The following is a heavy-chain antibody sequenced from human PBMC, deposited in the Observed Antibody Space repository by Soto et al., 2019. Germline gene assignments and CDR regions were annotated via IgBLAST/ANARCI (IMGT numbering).Heavy chain of an antibody. Sequence: QVQLVQSGAEVKKPGASVKVSCKASGYTFTSYGISWVRQAPGQGLEWMGWISAYNGNTNDAQKLQGRVTMTTDTSTSTADMELRSLRADDTAVYYCAREGDYYDSSGYSAYYYYYGMDVWGQGTTVTVSS. D-gene: IGHD3-22*01. CDR3: AREGDYYDSSGYSAYYYYYGMDV. CDR1: GYTFTSYG. CDR2: ISAYNGNT. J-gene: IGHJ6*02. V-gene: IGHV1-18*01.